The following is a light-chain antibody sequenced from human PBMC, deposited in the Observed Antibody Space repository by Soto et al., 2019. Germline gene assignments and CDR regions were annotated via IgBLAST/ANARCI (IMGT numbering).Light chain of an antibody. V-gene: IGLV2-14*01. Sequence: QSALTQPASVSGSPGQSIAISCTGTSSDVGGYDCVSWYQQQPDKAPKLMIYEVTKRPSGVSNRFSGSKSGNTASLTISGLQSEDEADYYCSSHTSGSTRVFGNGTKVTVL. J-gene: IGLJ1*01. CDR1: SSDVGGYDC. CDR2: EVT. CDR3: SSHTSGSTRV.